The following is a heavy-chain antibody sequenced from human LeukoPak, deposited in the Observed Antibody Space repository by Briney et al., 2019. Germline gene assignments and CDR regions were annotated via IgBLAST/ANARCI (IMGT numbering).Heavy chain of an antibody. V-gene: IGHV4-39*01. CDR2: IYYGGSP. CDR1: GGSISTTTNS. D-gene: IGHD1-26*01. J-gene: IGHJ5*02. Sequence: SETLSLTCNVSGGSISTTTNSWGWAWIRQRPTKGLEWIGSIYYGGSPYYTSSLKSRVTISVDTSKNQFSLRLASLTAADTAVYYCARRPIVGSTGFYFDPWGPGTRVTVSS. CDR3: ARRPIVGSTGFYFDP.